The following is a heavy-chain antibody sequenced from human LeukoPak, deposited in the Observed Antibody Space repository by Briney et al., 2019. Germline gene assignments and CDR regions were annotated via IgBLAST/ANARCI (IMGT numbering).Heavy chain of an antibody. CDR3: ARVNNWNYIFDY. V-gene: IGHV4-30-4*08. D-gene: IGHD1-7*01. CDR1: GFTFSSYS. CDR2: IYYSGST. J-gene: IGHJ4*02. Sequence: LRLSCAASGFTFSSYSMNWVRQAPGKGLEWIGYIYYSGSTYYNPSLKSRVTISVDTSKNQFSLKLSSVTAADTAVYYCARVNNWNYIFDYWGQGTLVTVSS.